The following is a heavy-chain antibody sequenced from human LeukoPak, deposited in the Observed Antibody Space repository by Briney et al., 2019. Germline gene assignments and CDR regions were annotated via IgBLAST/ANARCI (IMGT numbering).Heavy chain of an antibody. CDR1: GFTLSSYE. CDR3: AKKYSTGLDP. D-gene: IGHD1-26*01. J-gene: IGHJ5*02. Sequence: GGSLRLSCAASGFTLSSYEMSWIRQAPGKGLEWVSSIDYSGGDTHYADSVKGRFTISRDNSKNTLYLQMNSLRAEDTAVYYCAKKYSTGLDPWGQGTLVTVSS. V-gene: IGHV3-23*01. CDR2: IDYSGGDT.